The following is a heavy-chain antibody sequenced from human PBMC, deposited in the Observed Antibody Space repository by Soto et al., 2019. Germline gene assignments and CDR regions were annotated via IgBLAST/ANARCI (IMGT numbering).Heavy chain of an antibody. Sequence: PGGSLRLSCAASGFTFSSYGMHWVRQAPGKGLEWVAVISYDGSNKYYADSVKGRFTISRDNSKNTLYLQMNSLRAEDTAVYYCAKAKMADYYYYYGMDVWGQGTTVTVSS. CDR1: GFTFSSYG. V-gene: IGHV3-30*18. CDR2: ISYDGSNK. J-gene: IGHJ6*02. CDR3: AKAKMADYYYYYGMDV.